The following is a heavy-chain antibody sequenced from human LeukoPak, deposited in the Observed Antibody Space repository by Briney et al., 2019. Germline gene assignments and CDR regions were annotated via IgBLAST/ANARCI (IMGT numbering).Heavy chain of an antibody. CDR3: ARVRFRLWLRGGRDWFDP. V-gene: IGHV1-46*01. Sequence: GASVKVSCKASGYTFTGYYMHWVRQAPGQGLEWMGIINPSGGSTSYAQKFQGRVTMTRDTSTSTVYMELSSLRSEDTAVYYCARVRFRLWLRGGRDWFDPWGRGTLVTVSS. CDR2: INPSGGST. CDR1: GYTFTGYY. J-gene: IGHJ5*02. D-gene: IGHD5-18*01.